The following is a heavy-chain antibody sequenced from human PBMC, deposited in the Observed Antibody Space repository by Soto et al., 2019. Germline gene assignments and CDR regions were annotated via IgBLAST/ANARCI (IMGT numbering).Heavy chain of an antibody. CDR1: GFTFSSYA. Sequence: GGSLRLSCAASGFTFSSYAMHCVRQAPGKGLEWVAVISYDGSNKYYADSVKGRFTISRDNSKNTLYLQMNSLRAEDTAVYYCAKSYYDSSGGFDYWGQGTLVTVSS. CDR2: ISYDGSNK. V-gene: IGHV3-30-3*02. CDR3: AKSYYDSSGGFDY. D-gene: IGHD3-22*01. J-gene: IGHJ4*02.